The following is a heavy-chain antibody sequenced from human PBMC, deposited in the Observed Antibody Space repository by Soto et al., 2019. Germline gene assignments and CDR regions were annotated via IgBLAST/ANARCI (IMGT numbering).Heavy chain of an antibody. J-gene: IGHJ6*02. CDR3: ARDIAAAGTYYYGMYV. D-gene: IGHD6-13*01. CDR1: GYTFTGYY. Sequence: ASVKVSCKASGYTFTGYYMHWVRQAPGQGLEWMGWINPNSGGTNYAQKFQGWVTMNRETSISTAYMELSRLSSDDTSVYYCARDIAAAGTYYYGMYVWGQGTTVTVS. CDR2: INPNSGGT. V-gene: IGHV1-2*04.